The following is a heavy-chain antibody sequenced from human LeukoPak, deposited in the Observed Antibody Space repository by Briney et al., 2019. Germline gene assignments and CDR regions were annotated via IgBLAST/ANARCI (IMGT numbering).Heavy chain of an antibody. D-gene: IGHD1-26*01. Sequence: ASVKVSCKASGYTFTSYAMNWVRQAPGQGLEWMGWINTNTGNPTYAQGFTGRFVFSLDTSVSTAYLQISSLKAEDTAVYYCARDGSGERVGATTSGFYWGQGTLVTVSS. CDR3: ARDGSGERVGATTSGFY. CDR1: GYTFTSYA. CDR2: INTNTGNP. J-gene: IGHJ4*02. V-gene: IGHV7-4-1*02.